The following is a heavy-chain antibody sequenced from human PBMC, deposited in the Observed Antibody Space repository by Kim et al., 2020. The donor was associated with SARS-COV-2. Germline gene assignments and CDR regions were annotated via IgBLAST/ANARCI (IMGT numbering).Heavy chain of an antibody. J-gene: IGHJ4*02. V-gene: IGHV3-30*18. CDR1: GFTFSSYG. CDR3: AKLPTVRGFDY. D-gene: IGHD4-4*01. Sequence: GGSLRLSCAASGFTFSSYGMHWVRQAPGKGLEWVAVISYDGSNKYYADSVKGRFTISRDNSKNTLYLQMNSLRAEDTAVYYCAKLPTVRGFDYWGQGTLV. CDR2: ISYDGSNK.